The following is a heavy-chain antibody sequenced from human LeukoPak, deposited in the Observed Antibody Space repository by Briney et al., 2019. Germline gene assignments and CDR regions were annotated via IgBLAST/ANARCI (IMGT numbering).Heavy chain of an antibody. CDR1: GGSISSSGYY. V-gene: IGHV4-61*02. Sequence: PSETLSLTCTVSGGSISSSGYYWNWIRQPAGKGLEWIGRIFSSGNTTSYNPSLKSRVTISKDTSKNQFSLELSSVTAADTAVYHCARAGSSGYYYPGIDYWGQGTLVTVSS. J-gene: IGHJ4*02. CDR3: ARAGSSGYYYPGIDY. CDR2: IFSSGNTT. D-gene: IGHD3-22*01.